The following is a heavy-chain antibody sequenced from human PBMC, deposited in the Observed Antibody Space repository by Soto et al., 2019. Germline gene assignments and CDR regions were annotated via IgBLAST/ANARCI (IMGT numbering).Heavy chain of an antibody. V-gene: IGHV1-3*01. CDR3: ARDLGGWPDY. CDR1: GYTFTSYA. CDR2: INAGNGNT. J-gene: IGHJ4*02. D-gene: IGHD2-15*01. Sequence: QVQLVQSGAEVKKPGASVKVSCKASGYTFTSYAMHWVRQAPVQRLEWMGWINAGNGNTKYSQKFKGSVTITRDTSASTAYMELSSLISEDTAVYYCARDLGGWPDYWGQGTLVTVSS.